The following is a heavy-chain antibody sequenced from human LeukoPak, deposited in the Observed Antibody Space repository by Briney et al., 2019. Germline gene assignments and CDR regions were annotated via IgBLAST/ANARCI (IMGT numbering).Heavy chain of an antibody. D-gene: IGHD2-15*01. CDR2: ISYDGSNK. CDR3: AVAATWDPQYDY. Sequence: GGSLRLSCAASGFTFSSYGMHWVRQAPGKGLEWVAVISYDGSNKYYADSVRGRFTISRDNSKNTLYLQMNSLRAEDTAVYYCAVAATWDPQYDYWGQGTLVTVSS. J-gene: IGHJ4*02. CDR1: GFTFSSYG. V-gene: IGHV3-30*03.